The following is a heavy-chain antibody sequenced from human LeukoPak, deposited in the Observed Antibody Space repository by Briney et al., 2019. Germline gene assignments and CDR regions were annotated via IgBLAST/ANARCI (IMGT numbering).Heavy chain of an antibody. D-gene: IGHD1-14*01. CDR2: LSSGGTT. J-gene: IGHJ3*01. Sequence: GGSLRLSCAGSGFTVGSSYMNWVRQAPGKGLECVSVLSSGGTTYYADSVKGRFTISRDNSKNTLYLQMNNLRAEDTAVYYCARDPVPEFWGQGTMVTVSS. CDR1: GFTVGSSY. V-gene: IGHV3-53*01. CDR3: ARDPVPEF.